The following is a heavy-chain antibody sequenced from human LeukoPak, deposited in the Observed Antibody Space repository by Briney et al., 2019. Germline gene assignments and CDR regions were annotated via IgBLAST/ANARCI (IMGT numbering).Heavy chain of an antibody. CDR3: ARHNPTMIVLIFEY. CDR2: INPNSGGT. J-gene: IGHJ4*02. CDR1: GYTFTGYY. V-gene: IGHV1-2*06. D-gene: IGHD3-22*01. Sequence: ASVKVSCKASGYTFTGYYMHWVRQAPGQGLEWMGRINPNSGGTNYAQKFQGRVTMTRDTSISTAYMELSRLRSDDTAVYYCARHNPTMIVLIFEYWGQGTLVTVSS.